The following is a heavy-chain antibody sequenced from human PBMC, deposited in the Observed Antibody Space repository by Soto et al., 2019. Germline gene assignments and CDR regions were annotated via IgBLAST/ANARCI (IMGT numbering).Heavy chain of an antibody. D-gene: IGHD5-18*01. CDR3: AKGTHERGYSYGYDY. V-gene: IGHV3-74*01. CDR2: INSDGSST. J-gene: IGHJ4*02. Sequence: GGSLRLSCAASGFTFSSYWMHWVRQAPGKGLVWVSRINSDGSSTSYADSVKGRFTISRDNAKNTLYLQMNSLRAEDTAVYYCAKGTHERGYSYGYDYWGQGTLVTVSS. CDR1: GFTFSSYW.